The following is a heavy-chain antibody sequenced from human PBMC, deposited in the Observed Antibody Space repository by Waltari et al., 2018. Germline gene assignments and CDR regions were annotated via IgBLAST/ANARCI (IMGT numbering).Heavy chain of an antibody. CDR3: ARGRGYDFWSGHFDY. J-gene: IGHJ4*02. CDR1: GVPFRSLC. D-gene: IGHD3-3*01. Sequence: EVQLVESGGGWVQPGGFLRLSCAASGVPFRSLCLHWLRPAPGKGLECVSYISSRRSTKYYADSVKGRFTISRDNAKNSLYLQMNSLRDEDTAVYYCARGRGYDFWSGHFDYWGQGTLVTVSS. CDR2: ISSRRSTK. V-gene: IGHV3-48*02.